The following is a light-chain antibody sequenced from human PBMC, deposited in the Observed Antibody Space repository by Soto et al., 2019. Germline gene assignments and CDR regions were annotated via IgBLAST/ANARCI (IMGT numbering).Light chain of an antibody. Sequence: QSVLTQPPSASGSPGQSVAISCTGTSSDVGGYNYVSWYQQHPGKAPKLMIYEVNKRPSGVPDRFSGSKSGNTASLTVSGLLAEDDADYYCSSYAGSSNVFGTGTKVTVL. V-gene: IGLV2-8*01. CDR3: SSYAGSSNV. CDR2: EVN. J-gene: IGLJ1*01. CDR1: SSDVGGYNY.